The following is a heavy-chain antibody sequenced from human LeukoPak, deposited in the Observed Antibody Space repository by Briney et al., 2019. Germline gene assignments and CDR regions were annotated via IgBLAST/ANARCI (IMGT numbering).Heavy chain of an antibody. CDR3: ARELYYGSGSYRY. CDR2: IKQDGSEK. Sequence: PGGSLRLSCAASGFTFNTYTMNWVRQAPGKGLEWVANIKQDGSEKYYVDSVEGRFTISRDNAKNSLYLQMNSLRAEDTAVYYCARELYYGSGSYRYWGQGTLVTVSS. V-gene: IGHV3-7*01. D-gene: IGHD3-10*01. CDR1: GFTFNTYT. J-gene: IGHJ4*02.